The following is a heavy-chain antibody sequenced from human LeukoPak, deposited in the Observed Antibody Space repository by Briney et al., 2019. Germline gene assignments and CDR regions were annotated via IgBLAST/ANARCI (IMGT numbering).Heavy chain of an antibody. CDR1: GGSISSLY. CDR2: IYYTGST. J-gene: IGHJ4*02. CDR3: ARHRAYSSSSPFDY. Sequence: SETLSLTCSVSGGSISSLYWSWIRQPPGKGLEWRGYIYYTGSTNYNPSLKSRVNMFVDMSKNQFSMRLSSVTAADTAVYYCARHRAYSSSSPFDYWGQGTLVTVSS. D-gene: IGHD6-6*01. V-gene: IGHV4-59*08.